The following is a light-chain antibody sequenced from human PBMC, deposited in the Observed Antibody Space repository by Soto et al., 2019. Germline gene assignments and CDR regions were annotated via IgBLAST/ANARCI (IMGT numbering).Light chain of an antibody. CDR3: QQRQYWPPIT. J-gene: IGKJ5*01. CDR1: QSVSIL. Sequence: EIALTQSPATLSVSSGERATLSCLASQSVSILSAWYQQKPGQAPRLLIHGATTRATGIPARFSGSGSGTDFTLTISSLEPEDFAVYYCQQRQYWPPITFGQGTRLEIK. CDR2: GAT. V-gene: IGKV3-15*01.